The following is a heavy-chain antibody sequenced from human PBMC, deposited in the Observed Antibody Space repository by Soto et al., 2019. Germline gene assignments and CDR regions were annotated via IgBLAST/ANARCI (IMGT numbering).Heavy chain of an antibody. J-gene: IGHJ6*02. Sequence: SGGSLRLSCAASGFTFDDYTMHWVRQAPGKGLEWVSLISWDGGSTYYADSVKGRFTISRDNSKNSLYLQMNSLRTEDTALYYCAKDSGGSSWQRYYYYGMDVWGQGTTVTVS. CDR2: ISWDGGST. V-gene: IGHV3-43*01. CDR1: GFTFDDYT. CDR3: AKDSGGSSWQRYYYYGMDV. D-gene: IGHD6-13*01.